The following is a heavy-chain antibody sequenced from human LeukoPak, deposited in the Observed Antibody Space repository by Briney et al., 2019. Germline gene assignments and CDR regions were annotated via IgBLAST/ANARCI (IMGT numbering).Heavy chain of an antibody. CDR1: GYTFTSYD. J-gene: IGHJ6*02. Sequence: GASVKVSCKASGYTFTSYDINWVRQATGQGLGWMGWMNPNSGNTGYAQKFQGRVTMTRSTSIRTAYMELSSLRSEDTAVYYCARGDYEYGMDVWGQGTTVTVSS. V-gene: IGHV1-8*01. CDR3: ARGDYEYGMDV. CDR2: MNPNSGNT.